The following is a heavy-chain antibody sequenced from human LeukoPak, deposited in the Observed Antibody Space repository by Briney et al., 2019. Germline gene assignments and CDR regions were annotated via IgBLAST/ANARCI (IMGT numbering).Heavy chain of an antibody. CDR3: ARHRRGNNFGYDY. CDR2: VHYSGDT. V-gene: IGHV4-59*08. D-gene: IGHD5-18*01. J-gene: IGHJ4*02. Sequence: KASETLSLTCTVPAYSISSFYWGWIRQPPGTGLEWIGYVHYSGDTNYNPSLKSRATISVGTSKNQFSLNLNSVTAADTAVYYCARHRRGNNFGYDYWGQGTLVTVSS. CDR1: AYSISSFY.